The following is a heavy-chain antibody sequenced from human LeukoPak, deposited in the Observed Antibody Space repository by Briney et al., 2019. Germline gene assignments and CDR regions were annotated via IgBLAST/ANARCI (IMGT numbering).Heavy chain of an antibody. Sequence: GGSLRLSCVTSGLTFTNHGFHWLRQAADKGLEWVAFVRNDGFDTYHSNSVRGRFSISRDDSKNTVYLQMNSLRAEDTALYYCARDRGKDYFGDWGQGTQVTVSS. J-gene: IGHJ4*02. CDR3: ARDRGKDYFGD. CDR1: GLTFTNHG. V-gene: IGHV3-30*02. CDR2: VRNDGFDT. D-gene: IGHD4-23*01.